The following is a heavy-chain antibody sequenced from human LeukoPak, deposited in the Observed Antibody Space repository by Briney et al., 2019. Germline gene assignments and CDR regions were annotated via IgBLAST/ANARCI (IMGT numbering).Heavy chain of an antibody. CDR1: GFTFNNYG. V-gene: IGHV3-30*02. Sequence: GGSLRLSCAASGFTFNNYGMHWVRQAPGKGLEWLAFIRYDGSNTYYADSVKGRFTVSRDDSKNTLYLQMNSLRAEDTAVYYCAKVIGGSYYWGQGTLVTVSS. CDR3: AKVIGGSYY. J-gene: IGHJ4*02. CDR2: IRYDGSNT. D-gene: IGHD1-26*01.